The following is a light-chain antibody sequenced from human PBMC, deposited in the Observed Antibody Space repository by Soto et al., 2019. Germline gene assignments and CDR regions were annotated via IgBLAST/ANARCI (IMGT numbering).Light chain of an antibody. CDR1: QGINNY. CDR2: FAS. Sequence: DIQLTQSPSFLSASVGDRVTIACRASQGINNYLAWYQQKPGKAPKLLIYFASTLQSGVPSRFSGSASGTEFTLTIDSLHPDDFASYYCQQLNSYPVTFGPGTKVDIK. CDR3: QQLNSYPVT. J-gene: IGKJ3*01. V-gene: IGKV1-9*01.